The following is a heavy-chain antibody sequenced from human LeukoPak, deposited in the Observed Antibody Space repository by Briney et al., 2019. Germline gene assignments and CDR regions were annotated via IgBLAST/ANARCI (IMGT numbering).Heavy chain of an antibody. D-gene: IGHD3-10*01. CDR1: GFTFSSYA. V-gene: IGHV3-23*01. CDR3: AKTPRGSGSGSYSIDH. J-gene: IGHJ4*02. CDR2: ISGSGGST. Sequence: GGSLRLSCAASGFTFSSYAMSWVRQAPGKGLEWVSAISGSGGSTYYADSVKGRFTISRDNSKNTLYLQMNGLRAEDTAVYYCAKTPRGSGSGSYSIDHWGQGTLVTVSS.